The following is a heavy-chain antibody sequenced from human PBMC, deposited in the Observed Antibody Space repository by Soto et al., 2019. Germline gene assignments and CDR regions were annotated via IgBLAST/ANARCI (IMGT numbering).Heavy chain of an antibody. CDR1: VFTFTSSA. CDR2: IVVGSGNT. V-gene: IGHV1-58*02. CDR3: AAGLTCSGGSCLYYFDY. D-gene: IGHD2-15*01. Sequence: GASVKVSCKASVFTFTSSAMQWVRQAQGQRLEWIGWIVVGSGNTNYAQKFQERVTITRDMSTSTAYMELSSLRSEDTAVYYCAAGLTCSGGSCLYYFDYWGQGTLVTVSS. J-gene: IGHJ4*02.